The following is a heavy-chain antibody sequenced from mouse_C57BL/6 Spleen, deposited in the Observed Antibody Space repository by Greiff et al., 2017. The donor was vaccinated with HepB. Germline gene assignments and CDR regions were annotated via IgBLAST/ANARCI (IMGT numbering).Heavy chain of an antibody. CDR3: ARGRALLRREGFAY. CDR1: GYTFTSYW. D-gene: IGHD1-2*01. J-gene: IGHJ3*01. V-gene: IGHV1-72*01. CDR2: IDPNSGGT. Sequence: QVQLQQPGAELVKPGASVKLSCKASGYTFTSYWMHWVKQSPGRGLEWIGRIDPNSGGTKYNEKFKSKATLTVDKPASTAHMQLSSLPSEDTAVYYCARGRALLRREGFAYWGQGTLVTVSA.